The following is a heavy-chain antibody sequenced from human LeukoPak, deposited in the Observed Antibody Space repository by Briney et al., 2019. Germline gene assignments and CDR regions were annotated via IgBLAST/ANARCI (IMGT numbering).Heavy chain of an antibody. Sequence: PGGSLRLSCAASGFTFSSYWMSWVRQAPGKGLEWVAIISYDGSNKYYADSVKGRFTISRDNFKNTLYLQMNGLRAEDTAVYYCARPTYSSGWYDIDYWGQGTLVTVSS. CDR2: ISYDGSNK. V-gene: IGHV3-30-3*01. D-gene: IGHD6-19*01. CDR1: GFTFSSYW. CDR3: ARPTYSSGWYDIDY. J-gene: IGHJ4*02.